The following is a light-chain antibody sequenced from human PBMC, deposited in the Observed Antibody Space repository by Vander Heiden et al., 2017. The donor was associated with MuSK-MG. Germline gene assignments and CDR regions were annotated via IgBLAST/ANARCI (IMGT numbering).Light chain of an antibody. CDR2: AAS. CDR3: QQLNSYLCT. J-gene: IGKJ2*02. CDR1: QGISSY. V-gene: IGKV1-9*01. Sequence: DIQLTQSPSFLSASVGDRVTITCRASQGISSYLAWYQQKPGKAPKLLIYAASTLQSGVPSRFRGSGSRTEFTLRISSLQPEDFATYYCQQLNSYLCTFGQGTKLEIK.